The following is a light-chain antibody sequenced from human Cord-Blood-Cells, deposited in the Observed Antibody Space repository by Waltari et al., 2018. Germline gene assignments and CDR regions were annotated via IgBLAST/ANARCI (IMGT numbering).Light chain of an antibody. Sequence: QSALTQPASVSGSPGQSITISCTGTSSDVGGYNYVSWYQQHPGKAPKLMIDDVSKRPSGVSNRFSGSKSCNTASLTISGLQAEDDADYYCSSYTSSSTLVFGGGTKLTVL. V-gene: IGLV2-14*01. J-gene: IGLJ2*01. CDR2: DVS. CDR1: SSDVGGYNY. CDR3: SSYTSSSTLV.